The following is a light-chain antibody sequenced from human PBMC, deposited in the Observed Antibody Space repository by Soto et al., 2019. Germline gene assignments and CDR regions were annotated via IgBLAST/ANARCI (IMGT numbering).Light chain of an antibody. CDR3: QQYRT. Sequence: EIVMTQSPATLSVSPGERATLSCRASQSVRSNLAWYQQKVGQAPRLLIYGASTRATGIPARFSGSGSGTDFTLTISSLQSEDLAVYYCQQYRTFVQGTRVEI. CDR1: QSVRSN. CDR2: GAS. V-gene: IGKV3-15*01. J-gene: IGKJ1*01.